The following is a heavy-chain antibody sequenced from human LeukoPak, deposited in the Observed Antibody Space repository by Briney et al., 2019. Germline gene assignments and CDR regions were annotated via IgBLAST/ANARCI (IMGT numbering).Heavy chain of an antibody. CDR1: GFTFSSYG. D-gene: IGHD4-17*01. CDR3: AKDLGHPTVSLDY. CDR2: ILYDGSNK. J-gene: IGHJ4*02. Sequence: GGSLRLSCAASGFTFSSYGMHWVRQAPGKGLEWVAVILYDGSNKYYADSVKGRFTISRDNSKNTLYLQMNSLRAEDTAVYYCAKDLGHPTVSLDYWGQGTLVTVSS. V-gene: IGHV3-30*18.